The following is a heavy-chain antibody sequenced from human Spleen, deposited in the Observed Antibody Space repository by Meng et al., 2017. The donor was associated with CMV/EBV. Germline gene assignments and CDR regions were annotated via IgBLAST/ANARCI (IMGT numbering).Heavy chain of an antibody. CDR3: ARTALIPGIVGANTPFDY. J-gene: IGHJ4*02. V-gene: IGHV1-2*02. CDR1: GYTFTAHY. D-gene: IGHD1-26*01. CDR2: IHPHRGDT. Sequence: ASVKVSCKASGYTFTAHYFHWVRQAPGQGLEWMGWIHPHRGDTNYAQQFQGRVTMTRDTSISTAYMELSRLRSDDTAVYYCARTALIPGIVGANTPFDYWGQGTLVTVSS.